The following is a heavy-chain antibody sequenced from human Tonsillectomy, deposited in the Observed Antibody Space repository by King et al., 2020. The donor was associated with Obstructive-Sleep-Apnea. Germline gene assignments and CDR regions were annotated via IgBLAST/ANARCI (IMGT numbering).Heavy chain of an antibody. CDR3: ARQYCGGDCSFDF. Sequence: VQLQESGPGLVKPSETLSLTCTVSGGSISSYYWSWIRQPQGKGLEWIGYIYYRGSTNYNPSLKSRVTISVDTSKNQFSLKLSSVTAADTAVYYCARQYCGGDCSFDFWGQGTLVTVSS. CDR1: GGSISSYY. J-gene: IGHJ4*02. D-gene: IGHD2-21*02. V-gene: IGHV4-59*08. CDR2: IYYRGST.